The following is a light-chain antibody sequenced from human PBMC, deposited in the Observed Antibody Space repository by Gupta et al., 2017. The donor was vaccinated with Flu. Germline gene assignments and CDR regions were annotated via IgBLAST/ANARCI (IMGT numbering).Light chain of an antibody. J-gene: IGLJ1*01. CDR3: QSAGNSVIGV. V-gene: IGLV3-25*02. Sequence: SYELTQPPSVSVSPGQTARSTCSGDALSKQYAYWYQQKPGQAPVLMISKDSERPAGIPERFSGSSSGTTVTLTISGVQAEDAADYYCQSAGNSVIGVFGTGTKVTVL. CDR1: ALSKQY. CDR2: KDS.